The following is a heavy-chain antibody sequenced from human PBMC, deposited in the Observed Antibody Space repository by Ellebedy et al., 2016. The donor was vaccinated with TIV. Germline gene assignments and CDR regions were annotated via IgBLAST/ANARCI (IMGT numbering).Heavy chain of an antibody. CDR1: GNSFKTFP. CDR2: ITPIFGAT. J-gene: IGHJ4*02. Sequence: SVKVSCXSSGNSFKTFPISWVRQAPGQGLEWMGSITPIFGATTYAHKFQGRLTIIADESTNTAYMELSSLKTNDTALYYCARDGYDSGGFDSWGQGTLVTVSS. V-gene: IGHV1-69*13. CDR3: ARDGYDSGGFDS. D-gene: IGHD2-15*01.